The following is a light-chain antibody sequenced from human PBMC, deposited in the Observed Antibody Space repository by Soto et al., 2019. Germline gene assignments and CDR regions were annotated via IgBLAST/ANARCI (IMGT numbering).Light chain of an antibody. V-gene: IGKV4-1*01. CDR2: WAS. CDR1: QSVIYSANNKNC. CDR3: QQYNSYSSYT. Sequence: DIVMTQSPDSLAVSLGERATINCKSSQSVIYSANNKNCLAWYQQKPGQPPKLLIYWASTRESGVPDRFSGSGSGTEFTLTISSLQPDDFATYYCQQYNSYSSYTFGQGTKVDI. J-gene: IGKJ2*01.